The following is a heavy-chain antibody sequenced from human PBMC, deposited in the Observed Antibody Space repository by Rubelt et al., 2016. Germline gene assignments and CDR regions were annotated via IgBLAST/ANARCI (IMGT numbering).Heavy chain of an antibody. D-gene: IGHD6-19*01. CDR2: IIGSDGNT. CDR1: GFTLSTYA. V-gene: IGHV3-23*04. J-gene: IGHJ4*02. Sequence: EVQLVESGGGLVQPGGSLRLSCAASGFTLSTYAMSWVRQAPGKGLEWVSTIIGSDGNTYYADSVKGRFTISGDRSKNTMYLQRNSLRADDTAVYFGAKDHPSNGWPTFDYWGQGTLVTVSS. CDR3: AKDHPSNGWPTFDY.